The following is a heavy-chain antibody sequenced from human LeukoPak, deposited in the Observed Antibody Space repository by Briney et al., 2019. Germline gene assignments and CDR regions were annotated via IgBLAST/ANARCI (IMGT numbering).Heavy chain of an antibody. D-gene: IGHD4-23*01. V-gene: IGHV3-21*04. Sequence: GGSLRLSCAASGFTFASNSMNWVRQAPGKGLEWVSSISDSGIYIFYSDSVKGRFTVSRDNAKNSLYLQMNSLRAEDTAVYYCAREKYGGSFDYWGQGTLVTVSS. CDR1: GFTFASNS. J-gene: IGHJ4*02. CDR2: ISDSGIYI. CDR3: AREKYGGSFDY.